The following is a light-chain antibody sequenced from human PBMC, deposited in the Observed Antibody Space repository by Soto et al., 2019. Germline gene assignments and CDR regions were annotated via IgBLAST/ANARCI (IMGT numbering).Light chain of an antibody. CDR2: RAS. CDR1: EGIRVW. J-gene: IGKJ5*01. CDR3: QQRSIWPLT. V-gene: IGKV1-5*03. Sequence: HMTQSRSTRSASVEDSVTITFRPIEGIRVWLAWYQQKPGNAPKLLIYRASSLESGVPARFSGSGSGTDFTLTISSLEPEDFAVYYCQQRSIWPLTFGQGTRLEIK.